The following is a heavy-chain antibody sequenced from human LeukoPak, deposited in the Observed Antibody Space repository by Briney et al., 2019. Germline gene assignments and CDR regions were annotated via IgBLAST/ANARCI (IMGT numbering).Heavy chain of an antibody. Sequence: SETLSLTCTVSGGSISSYYWSWIRQPPGKGLEWIGYIYYSGSTNYNPSLKSRVTISVDTSKNQFSLKLSSVTAADTAVYYCARFGRSSGSYRLKGFIDYWGQGTLVTVSS. CDR3: ARFGRSSGSYRLKGFIDY. D-gene: IGHD3-10*01. CDR1: GGSISSYY. V-gene: IGHV4-59*12. CDR2: IYYSGST. J-gene: IGHJ4*02.